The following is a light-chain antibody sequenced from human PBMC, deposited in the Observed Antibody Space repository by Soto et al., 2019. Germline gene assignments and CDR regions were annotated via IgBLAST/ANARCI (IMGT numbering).Light chain of an antibody. CDR2: DAS. Sequence: EIVLTQSPATLSLSPGERAILSCRTSQSVSSSLAWYQHKPGQAPRLLIYDASNRASNIPGRFSGSGSGTDYALTITSLQPEDFAIYYCHQRANWPHSFGQGTKLEI. V-gene: IGKV3-11*01. J-gene: IGKJ2*03. CDR3: HQRANWPHS. CDR1: QSVSSS.